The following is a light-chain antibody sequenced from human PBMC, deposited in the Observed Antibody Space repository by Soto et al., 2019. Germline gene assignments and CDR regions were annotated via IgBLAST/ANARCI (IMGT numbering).Light chain of an antibody. CDR2: GAS. CDR1: QSVSSN. Sequence: EMVMTQSPATLSVSPGERAALSGGSSQSVSSNLAWYQQKPGQAPRLLIYGASTRATGIPARFSGSGSGTEFTLTISSLQSEDFAVYYCQQYNNWPPWTFGQGTKV. V-gene: IGKV3-15*01. J-gene: IGKJ1*01. CDR3: QQYNNWPPWT.